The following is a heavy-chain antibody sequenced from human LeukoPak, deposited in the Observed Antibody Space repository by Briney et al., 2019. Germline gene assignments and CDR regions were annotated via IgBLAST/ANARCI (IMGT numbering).Heavy chain of an antibody. Sequence: SETLSLTCTVSGASISSGLYYWSWIRQPPGKGLEWIGYIYYSGSTNYNPSLKSRVTISVDTSKNQFSLKLSSVTAADTAVYYCARGGKKFCGGDCYFFDYWGQGTLVTVSS. J-gene: IGHJ4*02. CDR2: IYYSGST. D-gene: IGHD2-21*02. V-gene: IGHV4-61*01. CDR3: ARGGKKFCGGDCYFFDY. CDR1: GASISSGLYY.